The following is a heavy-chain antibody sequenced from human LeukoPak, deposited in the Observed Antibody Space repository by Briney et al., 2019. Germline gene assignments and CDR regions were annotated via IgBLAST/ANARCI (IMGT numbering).Heavy chain of an antibody. V-gene: IGHV3-11*03. Sequence: PGGSLRLSCAAASGLSFNDDYMSWIRPAPGKGLEWISYISVTGSHTNYADSVKGRFTISRDNAKNSLVLRMDSLRAEDTALYYCVSSSNYDSGGPPRDYWGQGTLVIVSS. J-gene: IGHJ4*02. D-gene: IGHD3-22*01. CDR2: ISVTGSHT. CDR1: GLSFNDDY. CDR3: VSSSNYDSGGPPRDY.